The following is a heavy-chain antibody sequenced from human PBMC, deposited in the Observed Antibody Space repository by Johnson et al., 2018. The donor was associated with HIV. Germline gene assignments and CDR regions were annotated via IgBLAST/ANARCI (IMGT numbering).Heavy chain of an antibody. CDR2: IKSKTDGRTT. Sequence: VQLVESGGGLVQPGGSLRLSCAASGFTVSSNYMSWVRQAPGKGLEWVGRIKSKTDGRTTDYAAPVKGRFTNSRDDSKNTLYLQMNSLTTEDTAVYYCTKGRLVANDAFDIWGQGTMGTVSS. CDR1: GFTVSSNY. V-gene: IGHV3-15*01. J-gene: IGHJ3*02. CDR3: TKGRLVANDAFDI. D-gene: IGHD5-12*01.